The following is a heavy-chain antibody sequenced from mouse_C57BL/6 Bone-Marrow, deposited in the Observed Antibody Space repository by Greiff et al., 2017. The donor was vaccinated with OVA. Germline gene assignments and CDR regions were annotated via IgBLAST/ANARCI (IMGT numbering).Heavy chain of an antibody. CDR3: ASYDYDYAMDY. CDR1: EYEFPSHD. CDR2: INSDGGST. D-gene: IGHD2-4*01. V-gene: IGHV5-2*01. J-gene: IGHJ4*01. Sequence: DVMLVESGGGLVQPGESLKLSCESNEYEFPSHDMSWVRKTPEKRLELVAAINSDGGSTSYPDTMERRFIISRDNTKKTLYLQMSSLRSEDTALYYCASYDYDYAMDYWGQGTSVTVSS.